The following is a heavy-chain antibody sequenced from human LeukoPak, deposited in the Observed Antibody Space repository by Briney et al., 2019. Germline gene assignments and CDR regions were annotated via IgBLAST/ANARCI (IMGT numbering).Heavy chain of an antibody. V-gene: IGHV1-18*01. Sequence: GASVKVSCKASGYTFTSYGISWVRQAPGQGLEWMGWIGAYNGNTNYAQKLQGRVTMTTDTSTSTAYMELRSLRSDDTAVYYCARDGALGVYCSSTSCYNGLGGWFDPWGQGTLVTVSS. CDR1: GYTFTSYG. D-gene: IGHD2-2*02. CDR3: ARDGALGVYCSSTSCYNGLGGWFDP. CDR2: IGAYNGNT. J-gene: IGHJ5*02.